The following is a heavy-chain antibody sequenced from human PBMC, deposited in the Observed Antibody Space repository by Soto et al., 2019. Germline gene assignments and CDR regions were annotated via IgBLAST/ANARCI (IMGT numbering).Heavy chain of an antibody. Sequence: QVQLVQSGAEVKKPGASVKVSCKASGYTFTSYAISWVRQAPGQGLEWMGWISAYNGNTNYAQKLQGRVTMTTDTXXXXXXXXXXXXXXXXXXXXXXXXXXPPAGYWGQGTLVTVSS. J-gene: IGHJ4*02. CDR2: ISAYNGNT. V-gene: IGHV1-18*01. CDR1: GYTFTSYA. CDR3: XXXXPPAGY.